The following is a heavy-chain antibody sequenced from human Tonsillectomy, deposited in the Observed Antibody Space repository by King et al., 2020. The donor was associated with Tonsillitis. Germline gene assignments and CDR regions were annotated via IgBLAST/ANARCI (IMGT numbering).Heavy chain of an antibody. J-gene: IGHJ4*02. Sequence: QLVQSGGGLVQPGGSLRLSCAASGFTFSSYEMNWVRQAPGKGLEWVSYISSSGSSIYYADSVKGRFSISRDYAKNSLYLQMNSLRAEDTAVYYCAKLGLLPFFDYWGQGTLVTVSS. V-gene: IGHV3-48*03. CDR3: AKLGLLPFFDY. CDR1: GFTFSSYE. CDR2: ISSSGSSI. D-gene: IGHD2-15*01.